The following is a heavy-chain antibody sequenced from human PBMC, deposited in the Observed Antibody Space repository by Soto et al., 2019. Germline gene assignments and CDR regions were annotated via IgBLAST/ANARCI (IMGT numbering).Heavy chain of an antibody. CDR2: ISYDGSNK. Sequence: QVQLVESGGGVVQPGRSLRLSCAASGFTFSSYGMHWVRQAPGKGLEWVAVISYDGSNKYYEDSVKGRFTISRDNSKNPLYLQINSLRAEDTAVYYGAKLVAGTGFDPRGQGTLVTVSS. J-gene: IGHJ5*02. CDR1: GFTFSSYG. D-gene: IGHD6-19*01. CDR3: AKLVAGTGFDP. V-gene: IGHV3-30*18.